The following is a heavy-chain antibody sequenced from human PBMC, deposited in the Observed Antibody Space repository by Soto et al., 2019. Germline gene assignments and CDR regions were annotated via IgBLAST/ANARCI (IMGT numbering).Heavy chain of an antibody. CDR2: IDPSDSYT. V-gene: IGHV5-10-1*01. D-gene: IGHD2-15*01. J-gene: IGHJ6*02. CDR3: ARAVVVVAARKGIYYYYGMDV. CDR1: GYSFTSYW. Sequence: PGESLKISCKGSGYSFTSYWISWVRQMPGKGLEWMGRIDPSDSYTNYSPSFQGHVTISADKSISTAYLQWSSLKASDTAMYYCARAVVVVAARKGIYYYYGMDVWGQGTTVTVSS.